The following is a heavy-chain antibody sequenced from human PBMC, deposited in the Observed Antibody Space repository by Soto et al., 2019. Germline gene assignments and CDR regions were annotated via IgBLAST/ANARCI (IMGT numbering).Heavy chain of an antibody. CDR2: ISYDGSNK. V-gene: IGHV3-30-3*01. D-gene: IGHD4-17*01. CDR1: GFTFSSYA. CDR3: SGGTTVTPGAYYYYGMDV. J-gene: IGHJ6*02. Sequence: GGSLRLSCAASGFTFSSYAMHWVRQAPGKGLEWVAVISYDGSNKYYADSVKGRFTISRDNSKNTLYLQMNSLRAEDTAVYYCSGGTTVTPGAYYYYGMDVWGQGTTVTVSS.